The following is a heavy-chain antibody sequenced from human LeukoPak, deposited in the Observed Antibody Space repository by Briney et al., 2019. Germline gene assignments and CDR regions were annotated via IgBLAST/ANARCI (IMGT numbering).Heavy chain of an antibody. CDR1: GYTFTGYY. D-gene: IGHD2-15*01. CDR2: INPNSGGT. Sequence: ASVKVSCKASGYTFTGYYMHWVRQAPGQGLEWMGWINPNSGGTNYAQKFQDRVTMTRDTSISTAYMELSRLRSDDTAVYYCARDWCSGGSCYWFDPWGQGTLVTVSS. V-gene: IGHV1-2*02. J-gene: IGHJ5*02. CDR3: ARDWCSGGSCYWFDP.